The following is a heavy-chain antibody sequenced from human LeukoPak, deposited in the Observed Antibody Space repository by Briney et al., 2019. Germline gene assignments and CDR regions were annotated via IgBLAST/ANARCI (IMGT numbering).Heavy chain of an antibody. CDR1: GFTVSSNY. Sequence: GGSLGLSCAASGFTVSSNYMSWVRQAPGKGLEWVSVIYSGGSTYYADSVKGRFTISRDNSKNTLYLQMNSLRAEDTAVYYCARAWGYDFWSGYPYYFDYWGQGTLVTVSS. V-gene: IGHV3-66*02. CDR2: IYSGGST. J-gene: IGHJ4*02. D-gene: IGHD3-3*01. CDR3: ARAWGYDFWSGYPYYFDY.